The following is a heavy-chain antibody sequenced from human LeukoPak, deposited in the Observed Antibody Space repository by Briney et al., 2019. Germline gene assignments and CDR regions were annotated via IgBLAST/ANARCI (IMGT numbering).Heavy chain of an antibody. CDR3: ARQGLWFGESASYYYYGMDV. D-gene: IGHD3-10*01. CDR2: IYPGDSDT. CDR1: GYSFTSYW. Sequence: GESLKISCKGSGYSFTSYWIGWVRQMPGKGLEWMGIIYPGDSDTRYSPSFQGQVTISADKSISTAYLRWSSLKASDTAMYYCARQGLWFGESASYYYYGMDVWGQGTTVTVSS. V-gene: IGHV5-51*01. J-gene: IGHJ6*02.